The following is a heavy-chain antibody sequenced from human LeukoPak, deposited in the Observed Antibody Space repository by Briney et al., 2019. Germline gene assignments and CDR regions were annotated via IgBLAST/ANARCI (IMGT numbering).Heavy chain of an antibody. J-gene: IGHJ4*02. CDR3: AKDRDDYGDFAFDY. D-gene: IGHD4-17*01. V-gene: IGHV3-23*01. Sequence: SGGSLRLSCAASGFVFTNYVMNWVRQAPGGGLEWVSGISRSGDVTYYADSVKGRFTISRDNSKNTLFLQIDGLRAEDTAIYYCAKDRDDYGDFAFDYWGQGTLVTVSS. CDR2: ISRSGDVT. CDR1: GFVFTNYV.